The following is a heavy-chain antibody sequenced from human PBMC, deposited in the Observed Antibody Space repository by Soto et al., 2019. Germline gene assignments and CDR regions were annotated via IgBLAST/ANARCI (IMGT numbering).Heavy chain of an antibody. D-gene: IGHD3-22*01. Sequence: ASVKVSCKASGYTFTRSGISWVRQAPGQGLEWMGIINPSGGSTSYAQKFQGRVTMTRDTSTSTVYMELSSLRSEDTAVYYCARSGHYYDSSGYYYPFDYWGQGTLVTVSS. CDR1: GYTFTRSG. CDR2: INPSGGST. CDR3: ARSGHYYDSSGYYYPFDY. J-gene: IGHJ4*02. V-gene: IGHV1-46*01.